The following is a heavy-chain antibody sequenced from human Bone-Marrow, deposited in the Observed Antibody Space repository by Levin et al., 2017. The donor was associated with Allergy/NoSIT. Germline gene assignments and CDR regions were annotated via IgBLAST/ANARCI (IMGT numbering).Heavy chain of an antibody. D-gene: IGHD2/OR15-2a*01. V-gene: IGHV1-18*01. Sequence: ASVKVSCKASGYTSTTYGISWVRQAPGQGLEWMGWISMYNGVTTYAEKIQGRVTMSIDTSTTTAYMELRSLTSDDTAGYYCARHFLDRLHDDRSYSLHVWGQGTMVTVSS. CDR2: ISMYNGVT. J-gene: IGHJ3*01. CDR1: GYTSTTYG. CDR3: ARHFLDRLHDDRSYSLHV.